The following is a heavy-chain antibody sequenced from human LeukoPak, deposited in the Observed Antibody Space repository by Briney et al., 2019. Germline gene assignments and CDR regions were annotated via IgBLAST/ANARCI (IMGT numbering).Heavy chain of an antibody. V-gene: IGHV4-59*01. D-gene: IGHD3-3*01. CDR2: IHYSGST. CDR1: GGSISSYY. CDR3: ARDFVGLKSYGMDV. J-gene: IGHJ6*02. Sequence: SETLSLTCSVSGGSISSYYWNWIRHPPGKGLEWVGYIHYSGSTNYNPSLNSRVTISIDMSQNQFSLNLTSVTAADTAVYYCARDFVGLKSYGMDVWGQGTTVTVSS.